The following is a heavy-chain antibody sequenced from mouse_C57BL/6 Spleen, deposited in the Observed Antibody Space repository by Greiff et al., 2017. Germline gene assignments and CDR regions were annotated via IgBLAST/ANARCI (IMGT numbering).Heavy chain of an antibody. CDR1: GYTFTSYW. D-gene: IGHD2-4*01. CDR3: ARIYYDYLAY. Sequence: VQLQQPGAELVMPGASVKLSCKASGYTFTSYWMHWVKQRPGQGLEWIGEIDPSDSYTNYNQKFKGKSTLTVDQSSSTAYMQLSSLTSEDSAVYYCARIYYDYLAYWGQGTLVTVSA. V-gene: IGHV1-69*01. CDR2: IDPSDSYT. J-gene: IGHJ3*01.